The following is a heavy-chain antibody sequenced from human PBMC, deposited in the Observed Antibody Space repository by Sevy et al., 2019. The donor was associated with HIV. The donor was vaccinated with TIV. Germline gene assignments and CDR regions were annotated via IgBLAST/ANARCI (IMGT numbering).Heavy chain of an antibody. CDR1: GYTFTNYW. Sequence: GESLKISCKGSGYTFTNYWIGWVRQMPGKGLEWMGIIYPGDSDTRYSPSFQGQVTISADKSISTAYLQWSSLKASDPAMYDCARYPIVVVPAAEYYFDYWGQGTLVTVSS. CDR2: IYPGDSDT. V-gene: IGHV5-51*01. D-gene: IGHD2-2*01. J-gene: IGHJ4*02. CDR3: ARYPIVVVPAAEYYFDY.